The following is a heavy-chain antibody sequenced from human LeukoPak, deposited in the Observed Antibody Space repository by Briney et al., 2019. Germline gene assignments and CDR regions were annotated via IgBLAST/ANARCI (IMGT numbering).Heavy chain of an antibody. J-gene: IGHJ4*02. CDR3: ARELKVRYSETFDY. V-gene: IGHV4-39*07. Sequence: PSETLSLTCTVSGGSISSSSYYWGWIRQPPGKGLEWIGSIYYSGSTYYNPSLKSRVTISVDTSKNQFSLKLSSVTAADTAVYYCARELKVRYSETFDYWGQGTLVTVSS. CDR2: IYYSGST. D-gene: IGHD3-16*01. CDR1: GGSISSSSYY.